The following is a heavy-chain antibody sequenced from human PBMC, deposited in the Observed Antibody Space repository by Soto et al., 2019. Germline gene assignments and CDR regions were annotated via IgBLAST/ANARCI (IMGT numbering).Heavy chain of an antibody. J-gene: IGHJ6*02. CDR3: AKDLYSSSWYSYDVGMDV. CDR2: ISYDGSNK. Sequence: QAQLVESGGGVVQPGRSLRLSCAASGFTFSSYGMHWVRQAPGKGLEWVAVISYDGSNKYYADSVKGRFTISRDNSKNTLYLQMNSLRAEDTAVYYCAKDLYSSSWYSYDVGMDVWGQGTTVTVSS. V-gene: IGHV3-30*18. CDR1: GFTFSSYG. D-gene: IGHD6-13*01.